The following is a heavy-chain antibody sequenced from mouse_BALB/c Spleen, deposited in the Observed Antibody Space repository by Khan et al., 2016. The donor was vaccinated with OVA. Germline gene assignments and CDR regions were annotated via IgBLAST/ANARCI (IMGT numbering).Heavy chain of an antibody. CDR1: GYSIISGYG. Sequence: EVQLVESGPGLVKPSQSLSLTCTVTGYSIISGYGWNWIRQFPGNKLEWMGYISYSGSTNYNPTLKSRISITRDTSKNQFFLQLNSVTTEDTATYYSARTARLTYWGQGTTLTVSS. V-gene: IGHV3-2*02. CDR3: ARTARLTY. J-gene: IGHJ2*01. D-gene: IGHD1-2*01. CDR2: ISYSGST.